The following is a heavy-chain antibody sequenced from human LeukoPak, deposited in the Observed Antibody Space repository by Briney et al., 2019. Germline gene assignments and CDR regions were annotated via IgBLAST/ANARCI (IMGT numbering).Heavy chain of an antibody. D-gene: IGHD3-22*01. Sequence: SETLSLTCTVSADSISSRYCSWIRQPPGKALEWIGYIHSGGTTNYNPSLKSRVTISVDTSKKQFSLKLRSVTAADTAVYYCANSNYISSGSNFDYWGQGTLVTVSS. CDR1: ADSISSRY. J-gene: IGHJ4*02. V-gene: IGHV4-59*11. CDR3: ANSNYISSGSNFDY. CDR2: IHSGGTT.